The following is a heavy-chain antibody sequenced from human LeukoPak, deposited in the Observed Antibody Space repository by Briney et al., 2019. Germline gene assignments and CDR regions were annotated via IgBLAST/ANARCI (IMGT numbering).Heavy chain of an antibody. Sequence: PGGSLRLSCAASGFTFSSYWMHWVRLAPGKRLVWVSRVNTDGTNTGYADPVKGRFTISRDNSKNTLYLQMNSLRAEDTAVYYCAKMGVAAAGIWGQGTLVTVSS. CDR3: AKMGVAAAGI. CDR1: GFTFSSYW. V-gene: IGHV3-74*01. J-gene: IGHJ4*02. D-gene: IGHD6-13*01. CDR2: VNTDGTNT.